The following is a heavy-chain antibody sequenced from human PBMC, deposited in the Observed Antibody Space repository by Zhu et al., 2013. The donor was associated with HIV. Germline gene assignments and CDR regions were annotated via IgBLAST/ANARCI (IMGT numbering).Heavy chain of an antibody. CDR3: ARDGYYYDSSGYWFDP. CDR1: GGTFSSYT. Sequence: QVQLVQSGAEVKKPGSSVKVSCKASGGTFSSYTISWVRQAPEQGLEWMGGIIPIFGTTNYAQKFQGRVTITADKSTSTAYMELSSLRSEDTAVYYCARDGYYYDSSGYWFDPWGQGTLVTVSS. D-gene: IGHD3-22*01. J-gene: IGHJ5*02. V-gene: IGHV1-69*06. CDR2: IIPIFGTT.